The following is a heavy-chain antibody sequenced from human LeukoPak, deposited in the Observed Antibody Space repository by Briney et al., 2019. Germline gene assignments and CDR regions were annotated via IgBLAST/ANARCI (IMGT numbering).Heavy chain of an antibody. D-gene: IGHD2-21*01. CDR3: ARASIGDNVDY. Sequence: PGGSLRLSCAASGFTFSSSWMNWVRQAPGKGLEWVANINQDGSGKHYVDSVKGRFTISRDNAKNSLYLQMNSLRAEDTAVYYCARASIGDNVDYWGQGTLVTVSS. CDR2: INQDGSGK. J-gene: IGHJ4*02. CDR1: GFTFSSSW. V-gene: IGHV3-7*04.